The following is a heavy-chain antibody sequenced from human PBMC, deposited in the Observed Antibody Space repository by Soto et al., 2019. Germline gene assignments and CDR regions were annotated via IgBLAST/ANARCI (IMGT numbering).Heavy chain of an antibody. Sequence: QVQLVQSGAEVKKPGASVKVSCKASGYNFNNYGISWVRQAPGQGLEWMGWINTYNGSTNYAQKLQGRVTMTTDTSTSTAYMELRSLRSDDTAVYYCAKGKGLLFGYPLLLAKHNFDVWGQGTVVTVSS. CDR3: AKGKGLLFGYPLLLAKHNFDV. CDR2: INTYNGST. CDR1: GYNFNNYG. D-gene: IGHD1-26*01. V-gene: IGHV1-18*01. J-gene: IGHJ3*01.